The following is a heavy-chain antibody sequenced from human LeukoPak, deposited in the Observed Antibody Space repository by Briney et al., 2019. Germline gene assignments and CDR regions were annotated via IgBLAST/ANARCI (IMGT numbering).Heavy chain of an antibody. V-gene: IGHV1-18*01. J-gene: IGHJ4*02. CDR1: GGTFSSYA. CDR3: ARVGGYYFPSDY. Sequence: RASVKVSCKASGGTFSSYAISWVRQAPGQGLEWMGWISANSGSANYAQKFQGRVTMTTDTSTSTAYMDLRSLRSDDTAVYYCARVGGYYFPSDYWGQGTLVTVSS. CDR2: ISANSGSA. D-gene: IGHD2-15*01.